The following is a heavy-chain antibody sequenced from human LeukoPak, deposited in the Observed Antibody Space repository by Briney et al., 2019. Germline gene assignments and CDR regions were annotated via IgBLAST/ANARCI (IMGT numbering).Heavy chain of an antibody. CDR2: ISAYNGNT. J-gene: IGHJ4*02. Sequence: ASAKVSCKASGYTFTSYGISWVRQAPGQGLEWMGWISAYNGNTNYAQKLQGRVTMTTDTSTSTAYMELRSLRSDDTAVYYCARETRNYYDSSGYYTEHFDYWGQGTLVTVSS. CDR3: ARETRNYYDSSGYYTEHFDY. D-gene: IGHD3-22*01. CDR1: GYTFTSYG. V-gene: IGHV1-18*01.